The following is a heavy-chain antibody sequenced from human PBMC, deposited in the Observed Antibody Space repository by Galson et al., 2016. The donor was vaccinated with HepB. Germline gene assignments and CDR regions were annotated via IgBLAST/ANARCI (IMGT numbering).Heavy chain of an antibody. V-gene: IGHV3-53*01. D-gene: IGHD5-18*01. Sequence: SLRLSCAASGFSVSSNYMSWVRQTPGKGLEWVSVIHIGGSTYYGDSVKDRVTISRDNSKNTVYLQMNSLRAEDTAVYFCVRDTWKWGYNYASDASDIWGRGTMVTVSS. CDR2: IHIGGST. J-gene: IGHJ3*02. CDR1: GFSVSSNY. CDR3: VRDTWKWGYNYASDASDI.